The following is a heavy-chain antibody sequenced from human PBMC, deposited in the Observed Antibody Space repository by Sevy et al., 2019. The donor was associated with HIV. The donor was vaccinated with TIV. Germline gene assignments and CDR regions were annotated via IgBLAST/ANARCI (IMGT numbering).Heavy chain of an antibody. D-gene: IGHD1-26*01. J-gene: IGHJ4*02. CDR3: ARFRTDSSGSYDFDY. V-gene: IGHV3-74*01. CDR1: GITLTPYW. Sequence: GGSLRLSCAASGITLTPYWMHWVRQVPGKGLVWVSRINSDGSSTSYAESVKGRFTISRDNAKNSLYLQMNSLRAEDTAVYYCARFRTDSSGSYDFDYWGQGTLVTVSS. CDR2: INSDGSST.